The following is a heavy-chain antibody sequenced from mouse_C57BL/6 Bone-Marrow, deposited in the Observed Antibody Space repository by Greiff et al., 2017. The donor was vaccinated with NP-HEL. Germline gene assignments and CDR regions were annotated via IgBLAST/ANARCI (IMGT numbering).Heavy chain of an antibody. CDR2: LWSGGSI. V-gene: IGHV2-2*01. CDR3: ARSTMVNYYAMDY. CDR1: GFSLTSYG. J-gene: IGHJ4*01. Sequence: QVQLKESGPGLVQPSQRLSITCTVSGFSLTSYGLHWVRQSPGKGLEWLGVLWSGGSIHYNAAFISRLSISKDNSKSQVFFKMNSLQAYDTAIYYCARSTMVNYYAMDYWGQGTSVTVSS. D-gene: IGHD2-13*01.